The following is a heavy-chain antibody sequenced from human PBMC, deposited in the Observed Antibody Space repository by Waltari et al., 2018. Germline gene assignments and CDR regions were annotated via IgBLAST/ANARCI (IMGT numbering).Heavy chain of an antibody. CDR1: GFTVSSNY. Sequence: EVQLVESGGGLIQPGGSLRLSCAASGFTVSSNYMSWVRQAPGKGLEWVSVIYSGGSTYYADAGMGRFTISRDNTKNSLYLQINSLRAEDTAVYYCARAGYYESSGEWGWFDPWGQGTLVTVSS. V-gene: IGHV3-53*01. D-gene: IGHD3-22*01. CDR3: ARAGYYESSGEWGWFDP. CDR2: IYSGGST. J-gene: IGHJ5*02.